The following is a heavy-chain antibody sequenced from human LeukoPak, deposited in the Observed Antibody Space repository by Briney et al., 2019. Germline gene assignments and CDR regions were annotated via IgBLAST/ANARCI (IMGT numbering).Heavy chain of an antibody. D-gene: IGHD3-22*01. CDR2: FDPEDGET. CDR1: GYTFTSYG. J-gene: IGHJ4*02. CDR3: ATLPKYYYDSSGYPYYFDY. V-gene: IGHV1-24*01. Sequence: ASVKVSCKASGYTFTSYGISWVRQAPGKGLEWMGGFDPEDGETIYAQKFQGRVTMTEDTSTDTAYMELSSLRSEDTAVYYCATLPKYYYDSSGYPYYFDYWGQGTLVTVSS.